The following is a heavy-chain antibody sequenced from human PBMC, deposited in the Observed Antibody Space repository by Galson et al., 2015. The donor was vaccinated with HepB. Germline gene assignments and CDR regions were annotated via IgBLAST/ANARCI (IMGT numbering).Heavy chain of an antibody. V-gene: IGHV3-64*01. Sequence: SLRLSCAASGFTFSSYAMHWVRQAPGKGLEYVSAISSNGGSTYYANSVKGRFTISRDNSKNTLYLQMGSLRAEDMAVYYCARASVGYSGYDSLFDYWGQGTLVTVSS. J-gene: IGHJ4*02. D-gene: IGHD5-12*01. CDR2: ISSNGGST. CDR3: ARASVGYSGYDSLFDY. CDR1: GFTFSSYA.